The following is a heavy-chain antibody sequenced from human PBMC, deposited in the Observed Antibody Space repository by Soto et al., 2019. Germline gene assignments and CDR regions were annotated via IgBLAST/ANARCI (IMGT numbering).Heavy chain of an antibody. D-gene: IGHD6-19*01. Sequence: SETLSLACTVSGGSISSGDYYWSWIRQPPGKGLEWIGYIYYSGSTYYNPSLKSRVTISVDTSKNQFSLNLSSVTAADTAVYYCARERPDGCKLDPWGQGNLVTVSS. CDR2: IYYSGST. J-gene: IGHJ5*02. CDR3: ARERPDGCKLDP. CDR1: GGSISSGDYY. V-gene: IGHV4-30-4*01.